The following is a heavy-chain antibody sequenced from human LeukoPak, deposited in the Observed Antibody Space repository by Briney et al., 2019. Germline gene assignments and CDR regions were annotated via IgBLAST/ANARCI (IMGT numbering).Heavy chain of an antibody. CDR3: ARGLSSPGLDH. V-gene: IGHV4-31*03. CDR1: GGSFSSGGYY. CDR2: IYYSGST. J-gene: IGHJ4*02. D-gene: IGHD6-6*01. Sequence: SETLSLTCTVSGGSFSSGGYYWSWIRQHPGKGLEWIGYIYYSGSTSYNPSLKSRVTISVDTSKNQFFLKLTSVTAADTAVYYCARGLSSPGLDHWGLGTLVTVSS.